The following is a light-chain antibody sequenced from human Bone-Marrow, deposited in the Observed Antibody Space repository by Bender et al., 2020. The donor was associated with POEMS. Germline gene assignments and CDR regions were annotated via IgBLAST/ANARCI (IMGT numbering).Light chain of an antibody. Sequence: QSALTQPASVSGSPGQSITISCTGTSSDVGAYKYVSWYQHHPGKAPKLVLYEVSNRPSGISNRFSGSKSGNTASLTISGLQAEEEADYYCTSFTSSSTVLFGAGTKVTVL. CDR2: EVS. V-gene: IGLV2-14*01. CDR3: TSFTSSSTVL. CDR1: SSDVGAYKY. J-gene: IGLJ2*01.